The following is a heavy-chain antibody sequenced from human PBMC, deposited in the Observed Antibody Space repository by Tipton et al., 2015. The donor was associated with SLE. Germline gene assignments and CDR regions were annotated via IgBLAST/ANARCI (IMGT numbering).Heavy chain of an antibody. J-gene: IGHJ5*02. CDR2: IRSKGYGGTA. Sequence: RSLRLSCTTSGFPFSDLAMTWVRQAPGKGLEWVGFIRSKGYGGTAEYGASVKDRFTISRDDSKSVAYLQMDSLRSEDTGVYYCISEESWGQGTQVTVSA. CDR1: GFPFSDLA. V-gene: IGHV3-49*04. CDR3: ISEES.